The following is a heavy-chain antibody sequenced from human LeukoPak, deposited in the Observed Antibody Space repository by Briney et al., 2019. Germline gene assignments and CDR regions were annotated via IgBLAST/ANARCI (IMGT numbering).Heavy chain of an antibody. D-gene: IGHD3-3*01. V-gene: IGHV3-48*03. J-gene: IGHJ4*02. CDR3: ARVGQETIFGVVIRKLDY. Sequence: PGASLRLSCAASGFTFNNYAMTWVRQAPGKGLEWVSYISSSGTTIYYADSVKGRFTISRDNAKNSLYLQMNSLRAEDTAVYYCARVGQETIFGVVIRKLDYWGQGTLVTVFS. CDR2: ISSSGTTI. CDR1: GFTFNNYA.